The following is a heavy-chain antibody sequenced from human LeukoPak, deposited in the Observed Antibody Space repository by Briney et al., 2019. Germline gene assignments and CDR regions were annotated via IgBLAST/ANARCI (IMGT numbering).Heavy chain of an antibody. Sequence: SETLSLTCTVSGGSISSYYWSWIRQPPGKGLEWIGYIYYSGSTSYNPSLKSRVTISVDTSKNQFSLKLSSVTAADTAVYYCARSSYYYGSGRYFDYWGQGTLVTVSS. D-gene: IGHD3-10*01. CDR2: IYYSGST. J-gene: IGHJ4*02. V-gene: IGHV4-59*12. CDR3: ARSSYYYGSGRYFDY. CDR1: GGSISSYY.